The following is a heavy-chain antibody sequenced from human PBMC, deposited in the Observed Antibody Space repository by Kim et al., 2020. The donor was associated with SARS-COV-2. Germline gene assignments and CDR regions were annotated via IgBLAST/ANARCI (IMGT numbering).Heavy chain of an antibody. V-gene: IGHV3-30*04. D-gene: IGHD5-18*01. Sequence: GGSLRLSCAASGFTFSSYAMHWVRQAPGKGLEWVAVISYDGSNKYYADSVKGRFTISRDNSKNTLYLQMNSLRAEDTAVYYCARDVHSYGLYPFDSWGQGTLVTVSS. CDR2: ISYDGSNK. CDR3: ARDVHSYGLYPFDS. J-gene: IGHJ4*02. CDR1: GFTFSSYA.